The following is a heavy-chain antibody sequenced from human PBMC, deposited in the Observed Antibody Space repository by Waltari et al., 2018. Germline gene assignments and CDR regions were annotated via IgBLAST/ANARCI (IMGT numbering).Heavy chain of an antibody. D-gene: IGHD3-3*01. V-gene: IGHV4-38-2*01. CDR1: GYSISSGYY. J-gene: IGHJ4*02. CDR3: ARGITIFGVVINYFDY. Sequence: QVQLQESGPGLVKPSETLSLTCAVSGYSISSGYYWGWIRQPPGKGLGWIGGTNHRGSTYHTPSLKSRVTMSLDTSKNQFSLKLSSVTAADTAVYYCARGITIFGVVINYFDYWGQGTLVTVSS. CDR2: TNHRGST.